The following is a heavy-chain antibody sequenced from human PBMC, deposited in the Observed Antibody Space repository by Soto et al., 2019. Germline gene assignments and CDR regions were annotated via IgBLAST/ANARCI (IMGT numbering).Heavy chain of an antibody. J-gene: IGHJ4*02. CDR2: INPSGGAP. V-gene: IGHV1-46*01. CDR3: AKDGGSFNFDY. CDR1: GYTFTSYN. D-gene: IGHD1-26*01. Sequence: ASVKVSCKASGYTFTSYNMHCVRQAPGQGLEWMGIINPSGGAPTYAQRFQGRVTMTSDTSTSTVYMQLSSLRSDDTAMYYCAKDGGSFNFDYWGQGTLVTVS.